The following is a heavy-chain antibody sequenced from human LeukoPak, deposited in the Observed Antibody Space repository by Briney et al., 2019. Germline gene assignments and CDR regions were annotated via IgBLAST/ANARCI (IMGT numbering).Heavy chain of an antibody. J-gene: IGHJ2*01. V-gene: IGHV4-39*07. CDR2: IYYSGST. D-gene: IGHD3-10*01. Sequence: PSETLSLTCTVSGGSISSSSYYWVWIRQPPGKGLEWIGSIYYSGSTDYNPSLKSRVTISVDTSKNQFSLKLSSVTAADTAVYYCARVEIGVARGDWYFDLWGRGTLVTVSS. CDR3: ARVEIGVARGDWYFDL. CDR1: GGSISSSSYY.